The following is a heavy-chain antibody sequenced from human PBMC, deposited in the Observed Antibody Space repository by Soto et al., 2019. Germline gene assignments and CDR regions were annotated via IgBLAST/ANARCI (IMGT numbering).Heavy chain of an antibody. CDR1: GFTVSNNY. CDR3: ARDPTDSRTSDY. CDR2: IYSDGRT. D-gene: IGHD3-22*01. Sequence: GGSLRLSCAASGFTVSNNYLSWVRQAPGKGLEWVSVIYSDGRTYYADSVKGRFTISRDNSKNTLYLQMISLRVEDTAVYYCARDPTDSRTSDYWGQGTLVTVS. J-gene: IGHJ4*02. V-gene: IGHV3-66*01.